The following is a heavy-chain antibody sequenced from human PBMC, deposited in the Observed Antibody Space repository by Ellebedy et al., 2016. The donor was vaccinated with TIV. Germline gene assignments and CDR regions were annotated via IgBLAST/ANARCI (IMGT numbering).Heavy chain of an antibody. CDR2: ISYDENTQ. V-gene: IGHV3-30*03. Sequence: PGGSLRLSCAASRFTFSSYGMHWVRQAPGKGLEWVAVISYDENTQYYADSVKGRFTISRDISKNTLYLHMNGLRPEDTAVYYCARDGPDYDSSKWDLYFDYWGQGTLVTVSS. CDR3: ARDGPDYDSSKWDLYFDY. D-gene: IGHD3-22*01. J-gene: IGHJ4*02. CDR1: RFTFSSYG.